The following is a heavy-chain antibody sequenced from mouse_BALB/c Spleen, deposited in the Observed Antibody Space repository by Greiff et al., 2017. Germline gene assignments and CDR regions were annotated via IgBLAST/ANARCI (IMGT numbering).Heavy chain of an antibody. CDR1: GFTFSSYG. V-gene: IGHV5-6-3*01. D-gene: IGHD2-1*01. CDR2: INSNGGST. Sequence: EVQLVESGGGLVQPGGSLKLSCAASGFTFSSYGMSWVRQTPDKRLELVATINSNGGSTYYPDSVKGRFTISRDNAKNTLYLQMSSLKSEDTAMYYCARDSGNFEDAMDDWGQGTSVTVSS. J-gene: IGHJ4*01. CDR3: ARDSGNFEDAMDD.